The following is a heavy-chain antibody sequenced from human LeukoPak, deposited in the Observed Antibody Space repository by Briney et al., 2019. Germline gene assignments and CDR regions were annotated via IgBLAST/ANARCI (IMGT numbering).Heavy chain of an antibody. CDR2: ISYDGSNK. J-gene: IGHJ3*02. Sequence: GGSLRLSCAASGFTFSSYGMHWVRQAPGKGLEWVAVISYDGSNKYYADSVKGRFTISRDNSKNTLYLQMNSLRAEDTAVYYCARDGGSGSDDAFDIWGQGTLVTVSS. CDR1: GFTFSSYG. CDR3: ARDGGSGSDDAFDI. V-gene: IGHV3-30*03. D-gene: IGHD3-22*01.